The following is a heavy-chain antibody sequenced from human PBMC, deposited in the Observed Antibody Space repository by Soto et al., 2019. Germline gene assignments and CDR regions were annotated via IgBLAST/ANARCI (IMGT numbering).Heavy chain of an antibody. J-gene: IGHJ3*02. CDR1: GFTFSSYS. D-gene: IGHD2-15*01. Sequence: GGSLRLSCAASGFTFSSYSMNWVRQAPGKGLEWVSVIYSGGSTYYADSVKGRFTISRDNSKNTLYLQMNSLRAEDTAVYYCAREGPRGYCSGGSCPNDAFDIWGQGTMVTVSS. V-gene: IGHV3-53*01. CDR3: AREGPRGYCSGGSCPNDAFDI. CDR2: IYSGGST.